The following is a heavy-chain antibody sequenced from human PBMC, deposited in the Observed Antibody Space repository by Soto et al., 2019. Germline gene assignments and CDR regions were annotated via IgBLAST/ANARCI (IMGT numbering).Heavy chain of an antibody. CDR1: GFTFNTYG. Sequence: GGSLRLSCTTSGFTFNTYGMHWVRQAPGKGLEWVSAIRGGGGSTYYADSVKGRFTISRDNSKNTLYLQMNSLRAEDTAVYYCAKGLDYYGSAGLDYWGQGTLVTVSS. CDR3: AKGLDYYGSAGLDY. CDR2: IRGGGGST. D-gene: IGHD3-22*01. J-gene: IGHJ4*02. V-gene: IGHV3-23*01.